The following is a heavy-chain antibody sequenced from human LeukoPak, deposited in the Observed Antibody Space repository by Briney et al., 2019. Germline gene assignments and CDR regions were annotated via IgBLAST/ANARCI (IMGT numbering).Heavy chain of an antibody. J-gene: IGHJ5*02. D-gene: IGHD6-13*01. CDR1: GGSFSGYY. V-gene: IGHV4-34*01. CDR2: INHSGST. Sequence: PSETLSLTCAVYGGSFSGYYWSWIRQPPGKGLEWIGEINHSGSTNYNPSLKSRVTMSVDTSKNQFSLKLSSVTAADTAVYYCARDIAAAGDWWFDPWGQGTLVTVSS. CDR3: ARDIAAAGDWWFDP.